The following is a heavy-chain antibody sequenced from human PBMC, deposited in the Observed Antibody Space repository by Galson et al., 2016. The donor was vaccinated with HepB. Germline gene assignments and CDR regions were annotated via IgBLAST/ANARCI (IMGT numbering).Heavy chain of an antibody. CDR2: IYPGDSDT. J-gene: IGHJ4*02. CDR3: ARLTMIEGNDY. CDR1: GYSFTRYW. Sequence: QSGAEVKKSGESLKISCKGSGYSFTRYWIAWVRQMPGKGLEWMGSIYPGDSDTRYSPSFQGQVTISADKSISSAYVQWSSLKASDTVMYYCARLTMIEGNDYWGQGTMVTISS. V-gene: IGHV5-51*01. D-gene: IGHD3-22*01.